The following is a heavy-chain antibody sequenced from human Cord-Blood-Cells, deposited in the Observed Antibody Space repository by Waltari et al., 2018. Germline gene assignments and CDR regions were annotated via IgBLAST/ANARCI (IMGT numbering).Heavy chain of an antibody. CDR3: ARLSIAAAGTDY. Sequence: QLQLQESGPGLVKPSETLSLPCPVSGGSISSSSYYWAWIRQPPGEGLEWIGRNYYSGVPIYTPSLKRRVTLSGDTAHNHFSMRLSSVTAADTAVYYSARLSIAAAGTDYWGQGTLVTVSS. J-gene: IGHJ4*02. D-gene: IGHD6-13*01. CDR2: NYYSGVP. V-gene: IGHV4-39*02. CDR1: GGSISSSSYY.